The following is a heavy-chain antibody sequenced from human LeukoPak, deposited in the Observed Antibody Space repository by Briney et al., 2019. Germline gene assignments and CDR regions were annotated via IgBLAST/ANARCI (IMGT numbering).Heavy chain of an antibody. D-gene: IGHD3-10*01. Sequence: PGGSLSLSCAASGFPVRSNYMRWVRQAPGKGLEGVSVIYSGGSTYYADSVKGRFTISRDNSKNTLYLQMNSLRAEDTAVYYCAYDSMVRGVITSWGQGTLVTVSS. CDR2: IYSGGST. V-gene: IGHV3-53*01. CDR3: AYDSMVRGVITS. J-gene: IGHJ4*02. CDR1: GFPVRSNY.